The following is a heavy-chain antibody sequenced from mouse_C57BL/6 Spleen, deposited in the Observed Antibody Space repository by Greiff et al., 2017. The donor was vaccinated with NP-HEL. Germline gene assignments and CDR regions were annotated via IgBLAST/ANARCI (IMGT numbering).Heavy chain of an antibody. CDR2: IGPGSGST. D-gene: IGHD1-1*01. J-gene: IGHJ2*01. CDR3: ARWPHYGSLYY. Sequence: VHLVESGAELVKPGASVKISCKASGYTFTDYYINWVKQRPGQGLEWIGKIGPGSGSTYYTEKFKGKATLTVDKSSSTAYMQLSSLTAEYSAVYFDARWPHYGSLYYWGQGTTLTVSS. CDR1: GYTFTDYY. V-gene: IGHV1-77*01.